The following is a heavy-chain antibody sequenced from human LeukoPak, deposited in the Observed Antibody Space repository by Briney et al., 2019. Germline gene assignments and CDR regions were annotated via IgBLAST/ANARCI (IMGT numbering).Heavy chain of an antibody. V-gene: IGHV4-30-4*08. J-gene: IGHJ5*02. D-gene: IGHD3-22*01. CDR2: MYYSGST. CDR1: GVSFSSSPYY. CDR3: ARPYYYDSRIDP. Sequence: SETLSLTCTVSGVSFSSSPYYWGWIRQPPGKGLEWIAYMYYSGSTYYNPSLKSRVTMSADTSKNQLSLKLSSVTAADTAVYYCARPYYYDSRIDPWGQGILVTVSS.